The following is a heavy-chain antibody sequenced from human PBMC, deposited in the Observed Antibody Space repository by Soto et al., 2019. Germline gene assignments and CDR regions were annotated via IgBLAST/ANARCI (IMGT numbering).Heavy chain of an antibody. D-gene: IGHD4-17*01. CDR2: INPSGGST. J-gene: IGHJ6*03. Sequence: ASVKVSCKASGYTFTSYYMHWVRQAPGQGLEWMGIINPSGGSTSYAQKFQGRVTMTRDTSTSTVYMERSSLRSEDTAVYYCARDQRSTVTTPYYYYYYYMDVWGKGTTVTVSS. CDR1: GYTFTSYY. CDR3: ARDQRSTVTTPYYYYYYYMDV. V-gene: IGHV1-46*03.